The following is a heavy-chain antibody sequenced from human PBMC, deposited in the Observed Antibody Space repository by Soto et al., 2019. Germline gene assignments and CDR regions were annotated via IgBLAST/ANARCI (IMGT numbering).Heavy chain of an antibody. CDR3: ARALTGYGMDV. V-gene: IGHV1-18*01. CDR1: GYTFTSYD. J-gene: IGHJ6*02. CDR2: ITTYNGNT. Sequence: ASVKVSCKASGYTFTSYDISWVRQAPGQGLEWMGWITTYNGNTEYAQKFQGRVTMTTDASTSTAYMELGSLRSDDTAIYYCARALTGYGMDVWGQGTTVTVSS.